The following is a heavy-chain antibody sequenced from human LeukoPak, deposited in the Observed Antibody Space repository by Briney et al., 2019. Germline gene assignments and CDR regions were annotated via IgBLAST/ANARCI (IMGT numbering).Heavy chain of an antibody. V-gene: IGHV3-21*04. J-gene: IGHJ4*02. CDR1: GFTFSSCS. D-gene: IGHD5-18*01. Sequence: PGGSLRLSCAASGFTFSSCSMNWVRQAPGKGLEWVSSISSSSSYIYYADSVKGRFTISRDNAKNSLYLQMNSLRAEDTAVYYCARESWRYSPIDYWGQGTLVTVSS. CDR3: ARESWRYSPIDY. CDR2: ISSSSSYI.